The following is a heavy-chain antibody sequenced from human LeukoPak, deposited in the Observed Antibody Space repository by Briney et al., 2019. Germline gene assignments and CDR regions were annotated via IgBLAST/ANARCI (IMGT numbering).Heavy chain of an antibody. CDR2: ITGRGENT. D-gene: IGHD3-22*01. V-gene: IGHV3-23*01. Sequence: PGGSLRLSCAASGFTFSSYAMSWVRQAPGKGLEWVSGITGRGENTYYADSVKGRFTISRDKSKNTLDLQMNSLRAEDTAVYYCAKARYYDSSGPFDYWGQGTLVTVSS. CDR3: AKARYYDSSGPFDY. CDR1: GFTFSSYA. J-gene: IGHJ4*02.